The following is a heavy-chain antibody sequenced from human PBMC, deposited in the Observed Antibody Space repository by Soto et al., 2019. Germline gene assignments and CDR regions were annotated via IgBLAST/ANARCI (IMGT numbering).Heavy chain of an antibody. CDR3: ARSPQFSSFRGFDV. V-gene: IGHV4-34*02. D-gene: IGHD6-6*01. J-gene: IGHJ3*01. CDR1: GGSFTGYY. Sequence: QVQLKQWGAGLLKPSETLSLTCAVNGGSFTGYYWTYIRQSPEKGLEWIGEVNHRGSTTYNPSLKSRVTISVDASNNQFSLNLSSVTAADTAGYYCARSPQFSSFRGFDVWGQGTMVSVSS. CDR2: VNHRGST.